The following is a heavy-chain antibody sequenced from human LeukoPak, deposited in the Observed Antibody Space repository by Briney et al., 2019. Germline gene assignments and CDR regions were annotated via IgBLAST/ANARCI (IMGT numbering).Heavy chain of an antibody. CDR2: ISWDGGST. D-gene: IGHD3-22*01. CDR1: GFTFDDYT. V-gene: IGHV3-43*01. Sequence: PGGSLRLSCAASGFTFDDYTMHWVRQAPGKGLEWVSLISWDGGSTYYADSVKGRFTISRDNSKNSLYLQMNSLRTEDTALYYCARTPDDSSGPDYWGQGTLATVSS. CDR3: ARTPDDSSGPDY. J-gene: IGHJ4*02.